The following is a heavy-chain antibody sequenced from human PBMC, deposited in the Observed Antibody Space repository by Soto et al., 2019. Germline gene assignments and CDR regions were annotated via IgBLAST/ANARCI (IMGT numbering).Heavy chain of an antibody. J-gene: IGHJ6*02. CDR3: ARDEDDVGEYYDFCGGGYYYGMDA. CDR1: GGSISSGGYY. V-gene: IGHV4-31*03. Sequence: SETLSLTCPVSGGSISSGGYYCSWIRQHPGKGLEWIGYIYYSGSTYYNPSLKSRVTISVDTSKNQFSLKLSSVTAADTAVYYCARDEDDVGEYYDFCGGGYYYGMDAWGQGTTVTVSS. D-gene: IGHD3-3*01. CDR2: IYYSGST.